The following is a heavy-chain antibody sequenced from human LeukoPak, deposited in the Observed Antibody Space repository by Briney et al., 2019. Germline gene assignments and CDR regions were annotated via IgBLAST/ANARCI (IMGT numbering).Heavy chain of an antibody. CDR2: ISRSSDTT. J-gene: IGHJ4*02. V-gene: IGHV3-23*01. CDR1: VFSFSIYA. CDR3: ATGLSNGWSYFDD. D-gene: IGHD6-19*01. Sequence: GGSLRLSCAASVFSFSIYAMSWVRQAPGKGLEWVSVISRSSDTTHYADSVKGRFTISRDNSKNTLYLQMDSLRAEDTAVYFCATGLSNGWSYFDDWGRGTRVTVSS.